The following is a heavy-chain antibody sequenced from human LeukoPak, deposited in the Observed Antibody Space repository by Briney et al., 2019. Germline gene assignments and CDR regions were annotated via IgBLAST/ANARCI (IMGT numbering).Heavy chain of an antibody. CDR1: GYTFTDYY. CDR3: ARRSGWI. V-gene: IGHV1-46*01. Sequence: ASVKVSCKASGYTFTDYYMHWVRQAPGQGLEWMGTINPSGGGTSYSPKFQGRVTMTTDTSTSTVYMELISLRSEDTAVYYCARRSGWIWGQGSLVTVSS. J-gene: IGHJ4*02. D-gene: IGHD6-19*01. CDR2: INPSGGGT.